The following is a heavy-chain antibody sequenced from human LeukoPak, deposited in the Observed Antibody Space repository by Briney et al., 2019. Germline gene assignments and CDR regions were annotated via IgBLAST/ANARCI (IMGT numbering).Heavy chain of an antibody. CDR3: ARLARYYDFWSGYSNRYYYYYMDV. D-gene: IGHD3-3*01. CDR1: GGSFSGYY. V-gene: IGHV4-34*01. Sequence: PSETLSLTCAVYGGSFSGYYWSWIRQPPGKGLEWIGEINHSGSTNYNPSLKSRVTISVDTSKNQFSLKLSSVTAADTAVYYCARLARYYDFWSGYSNRYYYYYMDVWGKGTTVTVSS. J-gene: IGHJ6*03. CDR2: INHSGST.